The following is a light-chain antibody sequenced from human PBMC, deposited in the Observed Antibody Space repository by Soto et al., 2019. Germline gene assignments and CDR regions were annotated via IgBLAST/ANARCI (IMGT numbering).Light chain of an antibody. J-gene: IGLJ1*01. CDR2: GVS. CDR1: SSDVGGYNY. V-gene: IGLV2-14*01. Sequence: QSALTQPASVSGSPGQSIAISCTGTSSDVGGYNYVSWYQQHPGKAPKLMVYGVSTRPSGVANRFSGSKSVTTASLTISGRQAEDEADYYCSSYYSSSNYVFGAGTKLTVL. CDR3: SSYYSSSNYV.